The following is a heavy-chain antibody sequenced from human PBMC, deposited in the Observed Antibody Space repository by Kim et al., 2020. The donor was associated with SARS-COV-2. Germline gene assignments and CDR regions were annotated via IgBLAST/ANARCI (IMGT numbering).Heavy chain of an antibody. J-gene: IGHJ6*02. D-gene: IGHD2-8*02. V-gene: IGHV3-23*01. Sequence: GGSLRLSCAASGFTFSSYAMSWVRQAPGKGLDWVSAISGSGGSTYYADSVKGRFTISRDNSKNTLYLQMNSLRAEDTAVYYCAKVRARLLGYYYYGMDVWGQGTTVTVSS. CDR1: GFTFSSYA. CDR3: AKVRARLLGYYYYGMDV. CDR2: ISGSGGST.